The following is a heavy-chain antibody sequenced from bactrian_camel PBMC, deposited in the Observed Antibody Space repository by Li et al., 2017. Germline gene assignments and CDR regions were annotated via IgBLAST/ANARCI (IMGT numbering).Heavy chain of an antibody. CDR1: GFKIDDAT. D-gene: IGHD3*01. J-gene: IGHJ6*01. Sequence: QVQLVESGGGLVQAGGSLRLSCTATGFKIDDATMGWYRQAPGRGCETVATISTDGTIYYADSVKGRFTISQDNAKNVLYLQMNSLKAEDTAVYYCTAVSGYWGQGTQVTVS. CDR2: ISTDGTI. V-gene: IGHV3S55*01. CDR3: TAVSGY.